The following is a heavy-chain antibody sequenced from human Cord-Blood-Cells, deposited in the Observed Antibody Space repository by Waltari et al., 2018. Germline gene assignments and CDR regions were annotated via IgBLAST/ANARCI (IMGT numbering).Heavy chain of an antibody. CDR2: INHSGST. Sequence: QVQLQQWGAGLLKPSETLSLTCAVYGGSFSGYYWSWIRQPPGKGLEWIGEINHSGSTNDNPSHKSRVTISVDPSKNQFSLKLSSVTAAYTAVYYCAMTGSGSYYLDYWGQGTLVTVSS. CDR3: AMTGSGSYYLDY. CDR1: GGSFSGYY. J-gene: IGHJ4*02. V-gene: IGHV4-34*01. D-gene: IGHD1-26*01.